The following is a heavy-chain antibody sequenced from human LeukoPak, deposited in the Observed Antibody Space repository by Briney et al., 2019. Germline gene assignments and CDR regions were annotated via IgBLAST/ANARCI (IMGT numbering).Heavy chain of an antibody. V-gene: IGHV4-31*03. D-gene: IGHD4-17*01. CDR2: IYYSGST. CDR3: ARGPHDYGDYGVDY. Sequence: SQTLSLTCTVSGGSISSGGYYWSWIRQHPGKGLEWIGYIYYSGSTYYNPSLKSRVTISVDTSKNQFSLKLSSVTAADTAVYYCARGPHDYGDYGVDYWGQGTPVTVS. CDR1: GGSISSGGYY. J-gene: IGHJ4*02.